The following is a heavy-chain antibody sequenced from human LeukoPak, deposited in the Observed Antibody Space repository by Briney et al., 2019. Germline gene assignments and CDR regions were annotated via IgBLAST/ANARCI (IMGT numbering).Heavy chain of an antibody. CDR1: GVSVSINY. CDR3: ARVPGAYGSGTYYV. D-gene: IGHD3-10*01. CDR2: IFSGVTT. J-gene: IGHJ4*02. Sequence: GGSLRLSCAASGVSVSINYMSWVRQAPGKGVEWGSVIFSGVTTDYVDSVKGRFTMSRDNSKNTLFLQMNSLRAEDTAVYYFARVPGAYGSGTYYVWGQGTRVTVSS. V-gene: IGHV3-53*01.